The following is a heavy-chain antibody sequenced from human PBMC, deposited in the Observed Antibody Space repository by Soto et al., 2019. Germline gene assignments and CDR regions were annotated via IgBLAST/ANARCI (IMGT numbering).Heavy chain of an antibody. CDR3: ARDSRDYGDYVDNWFDP. J-gene: IGHJ5*02. V-gene: IGHV1-18*01. D-gene: IGHD4-17*01. CDR1: GYTFTSYG. CDR2: ISAYNGNT. Sequence: ASVKVSCKASGYTFTSYGISWVRQAPGQGLEWVGWISAYNGNTNYAQKLQGRVTMTTDTSTSTAYMELRSLRSDDTAVYYCARDSRDYGDYVDNWFDPWGQGTLVTVSS.